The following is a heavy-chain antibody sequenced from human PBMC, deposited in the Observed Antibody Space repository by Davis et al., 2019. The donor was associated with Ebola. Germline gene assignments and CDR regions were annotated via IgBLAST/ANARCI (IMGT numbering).Heavy chain of an antibody. CDR1: GFTFSNYW. CDR2: IKQDGSTK. Sequence: GESLKISCTASGFTFSNYWMNWVRQAPGKGLEWVANIKQDGSTKYYVDSVKGRFTISRDNARNSLYLQMDSLRAEDTALYYCARDQGSQGNFHYWGQGTLVAVS. CDR3: ARDQGSQGNFHY. J-gene: IGHJ4*02. D-gene: IGHD6-19*01. V-gene: IGHV3-7*01.